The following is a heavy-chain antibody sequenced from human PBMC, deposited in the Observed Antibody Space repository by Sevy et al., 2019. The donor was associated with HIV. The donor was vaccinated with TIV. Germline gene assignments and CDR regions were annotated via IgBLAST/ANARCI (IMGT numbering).Heavy chain of an antibody. D-gene: IGHD5-18*01. CDR1: SGSVSSGNNY. Sequence: SETLSITCIVSSGSVSSGNNYWSWIRQPPGKGLEWIGYIYYSGNTKYNPSLKSRVTISIDTSKNPFSLNLTSVTAADTAVCYCARDPSEEGFSYGPFDSWGQGILVTVSS. J-gene: IGHJ5*01. CDR3: ARDPSEEGFSYGPFDS. CDR2: IYYSGNT. V-gene: IGHV4-61*01.